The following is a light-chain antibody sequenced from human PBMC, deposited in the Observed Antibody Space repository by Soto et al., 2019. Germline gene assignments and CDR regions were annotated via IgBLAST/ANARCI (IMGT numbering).Light chain of an antibody. CDR2: KAS. Sequence: DIQMTQSPATLSGTVRDRVTITCRASQTMSSWLAWYQQKPGKAPKLLIYKASTLKSGVPSRFSGSGSGTEFTLSISSLQPDDFATYSCQQYISYSFCQGTMV. CDR3: QQYISYS. V-gene: IGKV1-5*03. CDR1: QTMSSW. J-gene: IGKJ1*01.